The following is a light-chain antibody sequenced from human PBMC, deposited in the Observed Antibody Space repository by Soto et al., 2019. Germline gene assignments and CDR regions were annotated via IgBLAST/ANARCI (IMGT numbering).Light chain of an antibody. CDR3: AAWDDSLVGLV. Sequence: QPVLTQPPSASGTPGQRVTISCSGSSSNIGRNTVNWYQQLPGTAPKLLIDSNNQRPSGVPDRFSGSKSGTSAPLAISGLQSEDEADYYCAAWDDSLVGLVFGGGTQLTVL. CDR2: SNN. CDR1: SSNIGRNT. J-gene: IGLJ3*02. V-gene: IGLV1-44*01.